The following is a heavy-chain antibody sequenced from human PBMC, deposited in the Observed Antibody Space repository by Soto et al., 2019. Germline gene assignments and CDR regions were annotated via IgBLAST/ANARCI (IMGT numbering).Heavy chain of an antibody. CDR2: IIPIFGTA. D-gene: IGHD4-4*01. J-gene: IGHJ6*02. CDR1: GGTFSSYA. V-gene: IGHV1-69*13. Sequence: SVKVSCKASGGTFSSYAISWVRQAPGQGLEWMGGIIPIFGTANYAQKFQGRVTITADESTSTAYMELSSLRSEDTAVYYCASVTTVNPYYYYGMDVWGQGTTVTVS. CDR3: ASVTTVNPYYYYGMDV.